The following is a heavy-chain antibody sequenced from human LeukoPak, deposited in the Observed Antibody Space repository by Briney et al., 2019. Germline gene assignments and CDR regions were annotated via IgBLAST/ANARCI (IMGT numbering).Heavy chain of an antibody. CDR1: GGSINSGDYY. V-gene: IGHV4-61*08. CDR3: ARASIRDSSGYFPWYFDL. CDR2: IYYSRST. J-gene: IGHJ2*01. D-gene: IGHD3-22*01. Sequence: SETLSLTCTVSGGSINSGDYYWSWIRQPPGKGLEWIGYIYYSRSTNYNPSLKSRVTISVDTSKNQFSLKLSSVTAADTAVYYCARASIRDSSGYFPWYFDLWGRGTLVTVSS.